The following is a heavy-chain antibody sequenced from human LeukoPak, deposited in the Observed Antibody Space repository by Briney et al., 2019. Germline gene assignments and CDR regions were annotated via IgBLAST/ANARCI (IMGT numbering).Heavy chain of an antibody. D-gene: IGHD3-16*01. CDR3: TKRGAYYVDY. J-gene: IGHJ4*02. V-gene: IGHV3-23*01. CDR2: ITSGDGSP. CDR1: GFTFGTSA. Sequence: HSGGPLRLSCAASGFTFGTSAMSWVRQTPEKGLEWVSTITSGDGSPYYADSVKGRFTISRDNSNNMLYLQMNSLRAEDTAVYYCTKRGAYYVDYWGRGIPVTVSS.